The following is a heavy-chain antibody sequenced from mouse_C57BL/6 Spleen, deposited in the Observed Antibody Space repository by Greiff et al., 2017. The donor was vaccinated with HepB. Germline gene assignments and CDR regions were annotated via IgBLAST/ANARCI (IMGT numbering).Heavy chain of an antibody. D-gene: IGHD1-1*01. CDR2: FHPYNDDT. V-gene: IGHV1-47*01. CDR1: GYTFTTYP. CDR3: AKSYYGSSYWYFDV. Sequence: VMLVESGAELVKPGASVKMSCKASGYTFTTYPIEWMKQNHGKSLEWIGNFHPYNDDTKYNEKFKGKATLTVEKSSSTVYLELSRLTSDDSAVYYCAKSYYGSSYWYFDVWGTGTTVTVSS. J-gene: IGHJ1*03.